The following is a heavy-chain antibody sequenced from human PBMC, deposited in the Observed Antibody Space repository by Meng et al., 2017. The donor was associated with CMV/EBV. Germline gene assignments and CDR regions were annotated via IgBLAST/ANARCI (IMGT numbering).Heavy chain of an antibody. J-gene: IGHJ4*02. D-gene: IGHD3-3*01. CDR1: GGSFSGYY. Sequence: GPLRLSCAVYGGSFSGYYWSWIRQPPGKGLEWIGEINHSGSTNYNPSLKSRVTISVDTSKNQFSLKLSSVTAADTAVYYCARALRFLEWLPDYWGQGTLVTVSS. CDR2: INHSGST. V-gene: IGHV4-34*01. CDR3: ARALRFLEWLPDY.